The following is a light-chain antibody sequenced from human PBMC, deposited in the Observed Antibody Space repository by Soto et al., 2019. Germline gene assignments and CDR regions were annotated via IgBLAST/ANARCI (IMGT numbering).Light chain of an antibody. J-gene: IGLJ2*01. CDR1: SSDVGGHNY. Sequence: QSALTQPASVSGSPGQSITISCTGTSSDVGGHNYVSWYQQHPGKAPKFMIFEVSNRPSGVSNRFSGSKSGKTASLTISGLQAEDEADYYCTSYATGDTFPFGGGTKLTVL. CDR2: EVS. CDR3: TSYATGDTFP. V-gene: IGLV2-14*01.